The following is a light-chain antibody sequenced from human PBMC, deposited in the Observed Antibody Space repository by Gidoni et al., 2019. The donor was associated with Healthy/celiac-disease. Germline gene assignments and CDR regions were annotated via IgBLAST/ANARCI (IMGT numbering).Light chain of an antibody. Sequence: QSALTQPASVSGSPGQSITISCTETSSDVVSYNLVSWYPQHPSKAPKLMIYDGSKRPSGVSNLFSGSKSGNTASLTISGLQAEDEADYYCCSYAGSSWVFGGGTKLTVL. J-gene: IGLJ3*02. CDR3: CSYAGSSWV. CDR2: DGS. CDR1: SSDVVSYNL. V-gene: IGLV2-23*01.